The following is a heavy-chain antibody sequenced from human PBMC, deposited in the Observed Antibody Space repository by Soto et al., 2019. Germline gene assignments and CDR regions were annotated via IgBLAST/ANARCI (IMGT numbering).Heavy chain of an antibody. Sequence: GASVKVSCKASGGTFSSYTISWVRQAPGQGLEWMGRIIPILGIANYAQKFQGRVTITADKSTSTAYMELSSLRSEDTAVYYCARERRYYDSSGYPQANSFDYWGQGTLVTVSS. CDR2: IIPILGIA. CDR3: ARERRYYDSSGYPQANSFDY. CDR1: GGTFSSYT. D-gene: IGHD3-22*01. V-gene: IGHV1-69*04. J-gene: IGHJ4*02.